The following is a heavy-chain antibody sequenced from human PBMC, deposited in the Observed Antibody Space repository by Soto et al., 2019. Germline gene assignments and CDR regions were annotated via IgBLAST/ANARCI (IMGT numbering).Heavy chain of an antibody. D-gene: IGHD3-10*01. Sequence: GASVKVSCKASGYTFTSYDINWVRQATGQGLEWMGWMNPNSGNTGYAQKFQGRVTMTRNTSISTAYMELSSLRSEDTAVYYCARGNGSGSYYKTRLRHYYYMDVWGKGTTVTVSS. CDR3: ARGNGSGSYYKTRLRHYYYMDV. V-gene: IGHV1-8*01. J-gene: IGHJ6*03. CDR2: MNPNSGNT. CDR1: GYTFTSYD.